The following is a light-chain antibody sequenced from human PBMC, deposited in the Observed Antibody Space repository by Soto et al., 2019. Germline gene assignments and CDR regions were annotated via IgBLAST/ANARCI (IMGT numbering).Light chain of an antibody. Sequence: LTQPHSVSESPGKTVTISCTGSSGSIASNYVQWYQQLPGTAPKLLISRDDERPSGVPDRFSGSKSGTSASLAISGVRSEDEADYFCAAWDDSLRAPVFGGGTKVTVL. CDR1: SGSIASNY. CDR2: RDD. J-gene: IGLJ2*01. V-gene: IGLV1-47*01. CDR3: AAWDDSLRAPV.